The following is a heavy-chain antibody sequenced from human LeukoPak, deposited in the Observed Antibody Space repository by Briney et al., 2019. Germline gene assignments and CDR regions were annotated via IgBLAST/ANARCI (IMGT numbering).Heavy chain of an antibody. Sequence: SETLSLTCTVSGGTISNNRYYWVWLRQPPGEGLEWIGSIYYSGSTYYNPSLKTRVTNYSNTSKNHYTHNLRAEDTADIAVYYGATMITTYYMDVWGKGTTVTVSS. V-gene: IGHV4-39*02. CDR1: GGTISNNRYY. D-gene: IGHD3-16*01. CDR3: ATMITTYYMDV. J-gene: IGHJ6*03. CDR2: IYYSGST.